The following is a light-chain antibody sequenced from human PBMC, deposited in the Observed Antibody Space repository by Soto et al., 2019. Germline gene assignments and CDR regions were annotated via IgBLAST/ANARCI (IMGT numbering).Light chain of an antibody. J-gene: IGLJ1*01. Sequence: QSVLTQLPSASASPGQAVTISCTGTSSDVGGYNYVSWYQQHPGKAPKLMIYEVSKRPSGVPDRFSGSKSGNTASLTVSGLQAEDEADYYCSSYAGSNNFGVFGTGTKVTVL. CDR3: SSYAGSNNFGV. CDR1: SSDVGGYNY. CDR2: EVS. V-gene: IGLV2-8*01.